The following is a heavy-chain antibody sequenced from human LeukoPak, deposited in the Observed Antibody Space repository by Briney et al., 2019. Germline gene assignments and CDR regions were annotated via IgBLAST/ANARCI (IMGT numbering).Heavy chain of an antibody. V-gene: IGHV4-34*01. CDR2: INHSGST. D-gene: IGHD6-19*01. Sequence: PSETLSLTCAVYGGSFSGYYWSWIRQPPGKGLEWIGEINHSGSTNYNPSLKSRVTISVDTSKNQFSLKLSSVTAADTAVYYCARLVGWGRFDYWGQGTLVTVSS. CDR3: ARLVGWGRFDY. J-gene: IGHJ4*02. CDR1: GGSFSGYY.